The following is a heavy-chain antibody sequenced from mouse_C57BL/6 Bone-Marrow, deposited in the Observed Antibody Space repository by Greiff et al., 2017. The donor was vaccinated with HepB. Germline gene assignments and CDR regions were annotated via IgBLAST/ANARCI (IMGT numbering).Heavy chain of an antibody. Sequence: EVQVVESGPGLAKPSQTLSLPCSLTGYSITSDYWNWIRTFPGNKLEYMGYISYSGSTYYNPSLKSRISITRDTSKNQYYLQLNSVTTEDTATYYCARAPVYYDYGGGYFDVWGTGTTVTVSS. CDR2: ISYSGST. J-gene: IGHJ1*03. CDR3: ARAPVYYDYGGGYFDV. V-gene: IGHV3-8*01. CDR1: GYSITSDY. D-gene: IGHD2-4*01.